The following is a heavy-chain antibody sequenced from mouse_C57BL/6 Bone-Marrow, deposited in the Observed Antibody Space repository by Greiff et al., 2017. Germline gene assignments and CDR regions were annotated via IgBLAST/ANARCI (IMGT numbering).Heavy chain of an antibody. J-gene: IGHJ4*01. V-gene: IGHV14-4*01. D-gene: IGHD1-1*01. Sequence: VQLKESGAELVRPGASVKLSCTASGFNIKDDYMHWVKQRPEQGLEWIGWIDPENGDTEDASKFQGKATITADTSSNTAYLQLSSLTSEDTAVYYCTTSTVVAGYYAMDYWGQGTSVTVSS. CDR2: IDPENGDT. CDR1: GFNIKDDY. CDR3: TTSTVVAGYYAMDY.